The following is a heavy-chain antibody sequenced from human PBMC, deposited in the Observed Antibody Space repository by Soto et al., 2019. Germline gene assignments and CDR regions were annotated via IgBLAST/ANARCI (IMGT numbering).Heavy chain of an antibody. Sequence: ASVKISCTASAYTFTSCCFSWLRHPIGRGLEWMGWISAYNGNTNYAQKLQGRVTMTTDKSTSTAYMELRSLRSDDTAVYYCARDNRPGLLWFGDSYDIWGQGTLVTVSS. J-gene: IGHJ4*02. V-gene: IGHV1-18*04. CDR2: ISAYNGNT. CDR3: ARDNRPGLLWFGDSYDI. CDR1: AYTFTSCC. D-gene: IGHD3-10*01.